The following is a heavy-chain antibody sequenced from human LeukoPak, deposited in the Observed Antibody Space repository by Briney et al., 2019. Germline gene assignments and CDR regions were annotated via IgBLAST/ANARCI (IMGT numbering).Heavy chain of an antibody. V-gene: IGHV3-21*01. CDR1: GFTFSSYS. D-gene: IGHD3-10*01. CDR3: ARDLSVKVRGVIPYYYGMDV. Sequence: GGSLRLSCAASGFTFSSYSMNWVRQAPGKGLEWVSSISSSSSYIYYADSVKGRFTISRDNAKNSLYLQMNSLRAEDTAVYYCARDLSVKVRGVIPYYYGMDVWGQGTTVTVSS. CDR2: ISSSSSYI. J-gene: IGHJ6*02.